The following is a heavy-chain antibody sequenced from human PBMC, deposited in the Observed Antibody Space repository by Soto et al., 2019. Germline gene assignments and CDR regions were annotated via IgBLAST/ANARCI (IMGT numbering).Heavy chain of an antibody. V-gene: IGHV1-69*08. D-gene: IGHD3-10*01. CDR3: ARDIPAYGSGRTSGDY. J-gene: IGHJ4*02. CDR2: IIPILGIA. Sequence: QVQLVQSGAEVKKPGSSVKVSCKASGGTFSSYTISWVRQAPGQGLDWMGSIIPILGIATYAQKFHGRVTITADKSTSTAYMELSSLRSEDTAVYYCARDIPAYGSGRTSGDYWGQGTLVTVSS. CDR1: GGTFSSYT.